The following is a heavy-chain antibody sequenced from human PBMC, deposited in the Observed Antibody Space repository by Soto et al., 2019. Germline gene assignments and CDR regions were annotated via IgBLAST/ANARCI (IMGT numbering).Heavy chain of an antibody. CDR2: INPSGGST. CDR3: ARIKNDLYYYDSSGLDP. D-gene: IGHD3-22*01. CDR1: GYTFTSYY. V-gene: IGHV1-46*03. J-gene: IGHJ5*02. Sequence: ASVMVSCKASGYTFTSYYMDWGRQAPGQGLEWMGIINPSGGSTSYAQKFQGRVTMTRDTSTSTVYMELSSLRSEDTAVYYCARIKNDLYYYDSSGLDPWGQGTLVTVSS.